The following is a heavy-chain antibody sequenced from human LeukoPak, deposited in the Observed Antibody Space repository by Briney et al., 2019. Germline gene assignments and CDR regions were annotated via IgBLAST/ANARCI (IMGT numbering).Heavy chain of an antibody. CDR2: ISYDGSNK. CDR3: ASLVVPAARSDAFDI. Sequence: GGSLRLSCAASGFTFSSYAMHWVRQAPGKGLEWVAVISYDGSNKYYADSVKGRFTISRDNSKNTPYLQMNSLRAEDTAVYYCASLVVPAARSDAFDIWGQGTMVTVSS. V-gene: IGHV3-30-3*01. CDR1: GFTFSSYA. J-gene: IGHJ3*02. D-gene: IGHD2-2*01.